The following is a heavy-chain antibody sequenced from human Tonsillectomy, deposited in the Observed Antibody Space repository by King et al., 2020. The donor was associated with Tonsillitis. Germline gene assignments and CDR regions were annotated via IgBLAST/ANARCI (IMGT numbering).Heavy chain of an antibody. D-gene: IGHD3-22*01. CDR2: IYYSGST. V-gene: IGHV4-59*01. CDR3: ASGQGSGYYEWWAFDI. Sequence: QLQESGPGLVKPSETLSLTCNVSGGSISDYYWSWIRQPPGKGLEWIWYIYYSGSTNYNPSLKSRVTISFDTSKNQFSLRLSSVTAADTAVYYCASGQGSGYYEWWAFDIWGQGTMVTVSS. J-gene: IGHJ3*02. CDR1: GGSISDYY.